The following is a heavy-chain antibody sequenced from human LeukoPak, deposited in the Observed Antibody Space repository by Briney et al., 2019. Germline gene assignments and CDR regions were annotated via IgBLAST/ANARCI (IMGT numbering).Heavy chain of an antibody. Sequence: SGGSPRLSCAASGFTFSSYAMSWVRQAPGKGLEWVSAISGSGGSTYYADSVKGRFTISRDNSKNTLYLRMNSLRAEDTAVYYCLAGTERIDYWGQGTLVTVSS. CDR3: LAGTERIDY. CDR2: ISGSGGST. J-gene: IGHJ4*02. CDR1: GFTFSSYA. V-gene: IGHV3-23*01. D-gene: IGHD6-19*01.